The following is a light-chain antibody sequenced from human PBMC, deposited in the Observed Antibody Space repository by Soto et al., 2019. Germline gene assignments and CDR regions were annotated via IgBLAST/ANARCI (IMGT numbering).Light chain of an antibody. CDR3: QQYDNWWT. J-gene: IGKJ1*01. CDR1: QSVSSR. CDR2: GAS. Sequence: EIVMTQSPATLSVSPGERATLSCGASQSVSSRLAWYQKKPGQAHRLLIYGASTRATGIPARFSGSGSGTEFTLSISSLQSEDSAVYYCQQYDNWWTFGQGTKVDI. V-gene: IGKV3-15*01.